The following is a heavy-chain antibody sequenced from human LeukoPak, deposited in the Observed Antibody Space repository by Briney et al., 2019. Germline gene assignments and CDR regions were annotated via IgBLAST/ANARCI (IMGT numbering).Heavy chain of an antibody. J-gene: IGHJ5*02. CDR3: TKLGNYWADRVYWADGS. CDR1: GFTFRNYG. V-gene: IGHV3-48*02. D-gene: IGHD1-26*01. Sequence: GGSLRLSCTTSGFTFRNYGMTWVRQAPGKGLEWVSYISSSSSTIFYADSVKGRFTISRDDAKNSLDLQMNSLRDDDTAVYYCTKLGNYWADRVYWADGSWGQGTLVTVSS. CDR2: ISSSSSTI.